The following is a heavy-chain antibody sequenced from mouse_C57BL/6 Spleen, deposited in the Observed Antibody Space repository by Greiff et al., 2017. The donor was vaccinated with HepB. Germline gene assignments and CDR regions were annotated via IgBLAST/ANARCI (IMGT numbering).Heavy chain of an antibody. J-gene: IGHJ2*01. CDR1: GFTFSSYA. Sequence: EVKLQESGGGLVKPGGSLKLSCAASGFTFSSYAMSWVRQTPEKRLEWVATISDGGSYTYYPDNVKGRFTISRDNAKNNLYLQMSRLKSEDTAMYYCAREQYYDYWGQGTTLTVSS. CDR3: AREQYYDY. CDR2: ISDGGSYT. V-gene: IGHV5-4*01.